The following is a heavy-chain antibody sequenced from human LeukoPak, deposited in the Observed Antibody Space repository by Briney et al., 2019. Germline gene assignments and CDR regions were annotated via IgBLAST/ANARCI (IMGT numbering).Heavy chain of an antibody. D-gene: IGHD2-15*01. J-gene: IGHJ6*02. CDR2: INHSGST. Sequence: SETLSLTCAVYGGSFSGYYWSWIRRPPGKGLEWIGEINHSGSTNYNPSLKSRVTISVDTSKNQFSLKLSSVTAADTAVYYCARGLPIVATPYGMDVWGQGTTVTVSS. CDR3: ARGLPIVATPYGMDV. V-gene: IGHV4-34*01. CDR1: GGSFSGYY.